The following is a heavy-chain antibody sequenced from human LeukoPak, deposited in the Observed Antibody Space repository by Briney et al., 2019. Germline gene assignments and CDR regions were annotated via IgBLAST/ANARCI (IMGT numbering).Heavy chain of an antibody. CDR1: GYSFTSYW. CDR2: IYPGDSDT. V-gene: IGHV5-51*01. Sequence: GESLKISCKGSGYSFTSYWIGWVRQMPVKGLEWMGSIYPGDSDTKYSPSFQGQVTISVDKSTNTAYLQWKSLKASDTAMYYCARGDVVRGVSWFDSWGQGALVTVSS. D-gene: IGHD2-21*02. J-gene: IGHJ5*01. CDR3: ARGDVVRGVSWFDS.